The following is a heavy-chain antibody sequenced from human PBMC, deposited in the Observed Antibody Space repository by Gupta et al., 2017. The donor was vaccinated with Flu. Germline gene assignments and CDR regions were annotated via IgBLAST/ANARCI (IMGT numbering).Heavy chain of an antibody. CDR2: SGGST. D-gene: IGHD3-16*01. J-gene: IGHJ6*03. V-gene: IGHV3-53*01. CDR3: LRDVGGNMDV. Sequence: SGGSTYHGDSMKGRFTISRDNLKSTVYLQMNSLRAEDTAVYYCLRDVGGNMDVWGKGTTVTVSS.